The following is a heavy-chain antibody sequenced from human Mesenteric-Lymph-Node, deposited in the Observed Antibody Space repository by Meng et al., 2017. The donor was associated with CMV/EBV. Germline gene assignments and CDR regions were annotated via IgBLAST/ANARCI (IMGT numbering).Heavy chain of an antibody. V-gene: IGHV3-13*01. D-gene: IGHD4-17*01. CDR2: IGTAGDT. Sequence: GGSLRLSCAASGFTFSSYDMHWVRQATGKGLEWVSAIGTAGDTYYPGSVKGRFTISRENAKNSLYLQMNSLRAGDTAVYYCARGIGAPGAFDIWGQGTMVTVSS. J-gene: IGHJ3*02. CDR3: ARGIGAPGAFDI. CDR1: GFTFSSYD.